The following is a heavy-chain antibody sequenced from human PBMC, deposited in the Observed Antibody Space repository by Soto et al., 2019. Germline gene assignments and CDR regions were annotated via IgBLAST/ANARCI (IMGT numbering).Heavy chain of an antibody. Sequence: PGGSLRLSCAASVFTFSSYSMNWVRQAPGKGLEWVSSISSSSSYIYYADSVKGRFTISRDNAKNSLYLQMNSLRAEDTAVYYCARVDIAAADSTRHAFDIWGQGTMVTVSS. V-gene: IGHV3-21*01. CDR2: ISSSSSYI. CDR1: VFTFSSYS. J-gene: IGHJ3*02. D-gene: IGHD6-13*01. CDR3: ARVDIAAADSTRHAFDI.